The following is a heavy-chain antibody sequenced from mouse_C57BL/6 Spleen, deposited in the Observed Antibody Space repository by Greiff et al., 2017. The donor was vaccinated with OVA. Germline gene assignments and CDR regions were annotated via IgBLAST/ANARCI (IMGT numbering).Heavy chain of an antibody. J-gene: IGHJ1*03. V-gene: IGHV5-6*01. CDR3: ARVRGSSPHWYFDV. CDR2: ISSGGSYT. Sequence: EVKLMESGGDLVKPGGSLKLSCAASGFTFSSYGMPWVRQTPDKRLEWVTNISSGGSYTYYPDSVKGRFTISRDNAKNTLYLQMSSLRSEDTDMYYCARVRGSSPHWYFDVWGTGTTVTVSS. CDR1: GFTFSSYG. D-gene: IGHD1-1*01.